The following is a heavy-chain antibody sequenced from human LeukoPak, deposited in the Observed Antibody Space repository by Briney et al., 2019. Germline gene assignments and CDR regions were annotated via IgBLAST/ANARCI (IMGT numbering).Heavy chain of an antibody. D-gene: IGHD6-6*01. J-gene: IGHJ4*02. Sequence: GGSLRLSCAASGFTFSSYSMNWVRQAPGKGLEWVSSISGSSSYIYYADSVKGRFTISRDNAKNSLYLQMNSLRAEDTAVYYWARAGSSSGYWGQGTLVTVSS. CDR2: ISGSSSYI. CDR3: ARAGSSSGY. CDR1: GFTFSSYS. V-gene: IGHV3-21*01.